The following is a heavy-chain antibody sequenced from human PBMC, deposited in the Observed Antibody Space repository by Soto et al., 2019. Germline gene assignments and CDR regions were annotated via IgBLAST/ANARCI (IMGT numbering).Heavy chain of an antibody. D-gene: IGHD2-15*01. CDR2: ISGSGGST. J-gene: IGHJ6*02. CDR3: AKEKGGNYYYYGMDV. CDR1: GFTFSSYA. Sequence: GWSLRLSCAASGFTFSSYAMSWVRQAPGKGLEWVSAISGSGGSTYYADSVKGRFTISRDNSKNTLYLQMNSLRAEDTAVYYCAKEKGGNYYYYGMDVWCQGTTVSV. V-gene: IGHV3-23*01.